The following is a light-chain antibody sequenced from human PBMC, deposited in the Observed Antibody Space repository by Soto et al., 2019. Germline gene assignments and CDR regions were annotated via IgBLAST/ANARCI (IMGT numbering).Light chain of an antibody. J-gene: IGKJ1*01. CDR3: QQYGSSPRT. V-gene: IGKV3-20*01. CDR2: AAS. CDR1: QSVSSND. Sequence: EIALTQSPATLSLSPGERATRACRASQSVSSNDLAWYQQKPGQVPRLLIFAASSRNTGIPDRFSGSGSGTDFTLTISRLEPEDFAVYHCQQYGSSPRTFGQGTKVEIK.